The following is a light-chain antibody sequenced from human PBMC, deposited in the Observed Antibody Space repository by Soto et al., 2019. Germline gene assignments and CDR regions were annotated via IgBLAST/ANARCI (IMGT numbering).Light chain of an antibody. Sequence: QSALTQPRSVSGSPGQSVSISCTGTISDVAGYNYVSWYQHQPGKAPKLLISDVTKRPSWVPDRFSGSKSGNTASLTISELQAEDEADYYCSSYAGNNNLVFGGGTKVTVL. V-gene: IGLV2-11*01. CDR1: ISDVAGYNY. J-gene: IGLJ2*01. CDR3: SSYAGNNNLV. CDR2: DVT.